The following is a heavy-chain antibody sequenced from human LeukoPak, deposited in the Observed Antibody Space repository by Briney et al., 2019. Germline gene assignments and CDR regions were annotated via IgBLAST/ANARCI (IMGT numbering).Heavy chain of an antibody. J-gene: IGHJ4*02. CDR3: ARTTNGPFDY. Sequence: PGGSLRLSCAASGFTFSSYAMHRVRQAPGKGLEWVAVISYDGSNKYYADSVKGRFTISRDNSKNTLYLQMNSLRAEDTAVYYCARTTNGPFDYWGQGTLVTVSS. CDR1: GFTFSSYA. D-gene: IGHD2-8*01. V-gene: IGHV3-30-3*01. CDR2: ISYDGSNK.